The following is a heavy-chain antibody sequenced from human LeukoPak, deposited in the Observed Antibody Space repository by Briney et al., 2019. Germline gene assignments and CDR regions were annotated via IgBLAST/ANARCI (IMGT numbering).Heavy chain of an antibody. J-gene: IGHJ6*02. D-gene: IGHD3-22*01. V-gene: IGHV3-11*04. CDR2: ISSSGSTI. Sequence: GSLRLSCAASGFTFSDYYTSWIRQAPGKGLEWVSYISSSGSTIYYADSVKGRFTISRDNAKNSLYLQMNSLRAEDTAVYYCARGLWDSSGLYYYYYGMDVWGQGTTVTVSS. CDR3: ARGLWDSSGLYYYYYGMDV. CDR1: GFTFSDYY.